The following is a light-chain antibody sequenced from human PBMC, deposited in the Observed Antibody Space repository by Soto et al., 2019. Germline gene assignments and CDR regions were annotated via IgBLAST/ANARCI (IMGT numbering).Light chain of an antibody. J-gene: IGKJ2*01. CDR3: QQSDSNQYT. CDR1: QTISSC. CDR2: DAS. Sequence: DIQMTQSPSSLSASVGDRVTITCRASQTISSCLTWYQQKPGKAPKLLIYDASSLLSGVPSRFSGSGSGTNFTITIASLQHADFLTYYCQQSDSNQYTFGQGTKVEI. V-gene: IGKV1-39*01.